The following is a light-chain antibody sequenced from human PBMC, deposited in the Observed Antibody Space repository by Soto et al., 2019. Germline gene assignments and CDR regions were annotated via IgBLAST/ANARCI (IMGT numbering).Light chain of an antibody. CDR1: SSDVGRYNY. J-gene: IGLJ1*01. Sequence: QSALTQPASVSGSPGQSITISCTGTSSDVGRYNYVSWYQQHPGKAPKLMVYGVSNRPSGVSYRFSGSKSGNTASLTISGLQAEDEADYYCSSYKTESYSVFGTGTKVTVL. CDR2: GVS. CDR3: SSYKTESYSV. V-gene: IGLV2-14*01.